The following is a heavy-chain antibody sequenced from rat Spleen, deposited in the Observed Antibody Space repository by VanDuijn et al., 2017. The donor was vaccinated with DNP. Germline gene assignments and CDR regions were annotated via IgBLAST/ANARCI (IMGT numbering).Heavy chain of an antibody. CDR1: AYSITTNY. V-gene: IGHV3-1*01. D-gene: IGHD1-5*01. J-gene: IGHJ2*01. Sequence: GQLQESGPGLVKPSQSLSLTCSVTAYSITTNYWGWIRKFPGNKMEWIGHISYSGTTSYNPSLKSRISISRDTSKNHFFLQLNSVTTEDTATYYCARWYNYFDYWGQGVMVTVSS. CDR3: ARWYNYFDY. CDR2: ISYSGTT.